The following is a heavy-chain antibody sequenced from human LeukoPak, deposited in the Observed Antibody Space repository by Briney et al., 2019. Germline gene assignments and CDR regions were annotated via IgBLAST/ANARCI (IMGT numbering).Heavy chain of an antibody. CDR2: IWYDGSNK. CDR1: GFTFSSYS. V-gene: IGHV3-33*08. J-gene: IGHJ3*02. CDR3: ARESRSVAFDI. Sequence: SGGSLRLSCAASGFTFSSYSMNWVRQAPGKGLEWVAVIWYDGSNKYYADSVKGRFTISRDNSKNTLYLQMNSLRAEDTAVYYCARESRSVAFDIWGQGTMVTVSS. D-gene: IGHD2-15*01.